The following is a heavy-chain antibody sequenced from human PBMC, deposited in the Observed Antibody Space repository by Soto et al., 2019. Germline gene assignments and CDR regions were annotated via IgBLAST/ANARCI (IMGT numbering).Heavy chain of an antibody. D-gene: IGHD6-19*01. CDR2: VYYTGST. J-gene: IGHJ4*02. CDR1: GGSISGSY. V-gene: IGHV4-59*01. CDR3: ARSVAVPGAHIDY. Sequence: ASETLSLTCSVSGGSISGSYWSWIRQSPGKGLEWLDYVYYTGSTNYSPSLRSRVSISVDTSKNEFSLRLSSVTAADTAVYFCARSVAVPGAHIDYWGQGXQVTVYS.